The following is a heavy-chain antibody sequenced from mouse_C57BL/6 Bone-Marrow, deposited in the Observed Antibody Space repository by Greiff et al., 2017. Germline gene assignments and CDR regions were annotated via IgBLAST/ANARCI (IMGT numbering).Heavy chain of an antibody. CDR2: IDPSDSYT. J-gene: IGHJ2*01. CDR3: ARRGWYFDY. V-gene: IGHV1-69*01. D-gene: IGHD3-3*01. Sequence: VQLVESGAELVMPGASVKLSCKASGYTFTSYWMHWVKQRPGQGLEWIGEIDPSDSYTNYNQKFKGKSTLTVDKSSSTAYMQLSSLTSEDSAVYYCARRGWYFDYWGQGTTLTVSS. CDR1: GYTFTSYW.